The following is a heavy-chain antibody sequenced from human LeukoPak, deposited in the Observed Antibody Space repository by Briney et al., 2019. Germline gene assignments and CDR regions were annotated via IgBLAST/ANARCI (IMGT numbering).Heavy chain of an antibody. V-gene: IGHV1-18*01. D-gene: IGHD3-22*01. Sequence: GAAVTGSFKVSGYTFTSYGITWVRQAPGQGREGMGWISAYNGKTNYAQKLQGRVTITTDTSTSTAYLELRSLRSDDTAVYYCARDSDYYYDSSASGFDYWGQGTLVTVSS. CDR1: GYTFTSYG. CDR3: ARDSDYYYDSSASGFDY. CDR2: ISAYNGKT. J-gene: IGHJ4*02.